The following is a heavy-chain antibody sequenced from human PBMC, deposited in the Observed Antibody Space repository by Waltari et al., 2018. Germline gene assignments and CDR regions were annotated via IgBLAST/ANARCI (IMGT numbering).Heavy chain of an antibody. V-gene: IGHV4-4*02. CDR1: GDSVTGANW. J-gene: IGHJ4*02. Sequence: QLQESGPGLVKPSGTLSLSCAVSGDSVTGANWWSWVRQSPQRGLEWIGQVLSTGKTNYSPSFASRVTMSLDASNNQFSLKVTSATAADTAVYYCARDRGRGLYLDVWGPGTLVTVSP. CDR2: VLSTGKT. D-gene: IGHD2-15*01. CDR3: ARDRGRGLYLDV.